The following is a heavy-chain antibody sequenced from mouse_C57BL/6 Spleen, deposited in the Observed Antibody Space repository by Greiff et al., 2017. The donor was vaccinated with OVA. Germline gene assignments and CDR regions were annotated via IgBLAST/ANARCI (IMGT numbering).Heavy chain of an antibody. J-gene: IGHJ2*01. CDR3: ARWDYYGSSSDYFDY. D-gene: IGHD1-1*01. CDR2: IYPGDGDT. V-gene: IGHV1-82*01. Sequence: ESGPELVKPGASVKISCKASGYAFSSSWMNWVKQRPGKGLEWIGRIYPGDGDTNYNGKFKGKATLTADKSSSTAYMQLSSLTSEDSAVYFCARWDYYGSSSDYFDYWGQGTTLTVSS. CDR1: GYAFSSSW.